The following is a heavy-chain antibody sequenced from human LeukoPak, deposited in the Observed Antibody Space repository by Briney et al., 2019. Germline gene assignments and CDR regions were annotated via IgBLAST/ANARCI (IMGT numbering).Heavy chain of an antibody. CDR1: GITFKNYD. D-gene: IGHD5-24*01. Sequence: GGSLRLSCAASGITFKNYDMSWVRQAPGKGLEWVSVIYSGGSTYYADSVKGRFTISRDNSKNTLYLQMNSLRAEDTAVYYCAREWRWLQLPGVFDYWGQGTLVTVSS. V-gene: IGHV3-53*01. CDR3: AREWRWLQLPGVFDY. CDR2: IYSGGST. J-gene: IGHJ4*02.